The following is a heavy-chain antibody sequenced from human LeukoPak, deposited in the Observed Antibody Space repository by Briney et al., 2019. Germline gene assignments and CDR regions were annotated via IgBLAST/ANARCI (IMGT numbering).Heavy chain of an antibody. CDR3: AKESKYYP. CDR2: ISDSGGRT. J-gene: IGHJ5*02. CDR1: GFPFSSYA. V-gene: IGHV3-23*01. D-gene: IGHD2/OR15-2a*01. Sequence: GGSLRLPCAASGFPFSSYAITWVRQAPGKGLEWVSAISDSGGRTYYADSVKGRFTISRDNSKNSLYLQMNSLRAEDTAVYYCAKESKYYPWGQGTLVTVSS.